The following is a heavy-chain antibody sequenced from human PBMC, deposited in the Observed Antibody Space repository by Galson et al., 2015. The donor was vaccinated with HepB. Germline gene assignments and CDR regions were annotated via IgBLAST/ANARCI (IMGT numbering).Heavy chain of an antibody. CDR2: ISSSSSYI. CDR1: GFTFSSYS. Sequence: SLRLSCAASGFTFSSYSMNWVRQAPGKGLEWVSYISSSSSYIYYADSVKGRFTISRDNAKNSLYLQMNSLRAEDTAVYYCARNSYGYLDAFDIWGQGTMVTVSS. D-gene: IGHD5-18*01. J-gene: IGHJ3*02. V-gene: IGHV3-21*05. CDR3: ARNSYGYLDAFDI.